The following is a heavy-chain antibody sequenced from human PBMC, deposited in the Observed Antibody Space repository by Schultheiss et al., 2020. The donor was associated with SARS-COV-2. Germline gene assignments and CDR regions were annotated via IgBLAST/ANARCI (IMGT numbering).Heavy chain of an antibody. J-gene: IGHJ4*02. D-gene: IGHD6-13*01. CDR2: INHSGST. CDR3: ARRSFSSTWYFDS. Sequence: GSLRLSCAVYGGSFSGYYWSWIRQPPGKGLEWIGEINHSGSTNYNPSLKSRVTISVDTSKNQFSLKLSSVTAADTAVYYCARRSFSSTWYFDSWGQGTLVTVSS. CDR1: GGSFSGYY. V-gene: IGHV4-34*01.